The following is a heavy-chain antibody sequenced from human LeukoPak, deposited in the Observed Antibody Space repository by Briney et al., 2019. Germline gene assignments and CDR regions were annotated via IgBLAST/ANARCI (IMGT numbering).Heavy chain of an antibody. J-gene: IGHJ4*02. V-gene: IGHV3-23*01. D-gene: IGHD6-13*01. CDR2: ISGSGGST. CDR1: GFTFSSYA. Sequence: GGSLRLPCAASGFTFSSYAMSWVRQAPGKGLEWVSAISGSGGSTYYADSVKGRFTISRDNSKNTLYLQMNSLRAEDTAVYYCAKDSRIAAAGWNDFDYWGQGTLVTVSS. CDR3: AKDSRIAAAGWNDFDY.